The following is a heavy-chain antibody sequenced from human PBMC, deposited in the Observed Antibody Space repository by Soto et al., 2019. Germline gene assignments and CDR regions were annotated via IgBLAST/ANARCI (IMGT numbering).Heavy chain of an antibody. CDR3: AKSLVFVDHAYMDV. CDR2: SIPIQGPA. CDR1: GGTFTSYI. D-gene: IGHD2-21*01. V-gene: IGHV1-69*08. J-gene: IGHJ6*03. Sequence: VQLVQSGAEVKKPGSSVKVSCEASGGTFTSYIFNWVRQAPGQVLEWMGRSIPIQGPADYALKVQDRVTMTADKSTNTAYMELRTLRPDDTAVYYCAKSLVFVDHAYMDVWGKGTTVTVSS.